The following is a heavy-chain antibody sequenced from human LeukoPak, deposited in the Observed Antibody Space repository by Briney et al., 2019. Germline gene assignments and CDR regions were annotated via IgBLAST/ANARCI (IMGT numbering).Heavy chain of an antibody. Sequence: GGALRLSFAGPGFTFSSYDMGWVRPAPGKGLEWVSAISGSGGSTYYADSVKGRFTISRDNSKNTLYLQMNSLRAEDTAVYYCAKDDYWGQGTLVTVSS. J-gene: IGHJ4*02. CDR2: ISGSGGST. CDR1: GFTFSSYD. CDR3: AKDDY. V-gene: IGHV3-23*01.